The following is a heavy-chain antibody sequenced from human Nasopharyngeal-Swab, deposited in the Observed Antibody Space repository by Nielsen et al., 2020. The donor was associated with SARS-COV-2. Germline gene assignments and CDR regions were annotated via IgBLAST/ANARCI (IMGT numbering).Heavy chain of an antibody. CDR3: AREKWELLSVWGDY. J-gene: IGHJ4*02. D-gene: IGHD1-26*01. CDR2: ISSSGSTI. Sequence: LKISCAASGFTFSSYEMNWVRQAPGKGLEWVSYISSSGSTIYYADSVKGRFTISRDNAKNSLYLQMNSLRAEDTAVYYCAREKWELLSVWGDYWGQGTLVTVSS. CDR1: GFTFSSYE. V-gene: IGHV3-48*03.